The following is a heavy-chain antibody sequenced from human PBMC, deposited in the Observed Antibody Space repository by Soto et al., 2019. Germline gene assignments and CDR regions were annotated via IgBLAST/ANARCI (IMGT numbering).Heavy chain of an antibody. CDR3: AREGDFWSGYSTNWFDP. D-gene: IGHD3-3*01. CDR1: GYTFTSYY. J-gene: IGHJ5*02. Sequence: ASVKGSCKASGYTFTSYYMHWVRQAPGQGLEWMGIINPSGGSTSYAQKFQGRVTMTRDTSTSTVYMELSSLRSEDTAVYYCAREGDFWSGYSTNWFDPWGQGTLVTVSS. V-gene: IGHV1-46*03. CDR2: INPSGGST.